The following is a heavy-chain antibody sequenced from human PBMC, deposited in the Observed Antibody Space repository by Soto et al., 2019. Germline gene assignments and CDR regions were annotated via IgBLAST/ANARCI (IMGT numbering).Heavy chain of an antibody. CDR3: ARDRGGYLKAFDI. Sequence: EVQLVESGGGLVKPGGSLRLSCAAFGFTFSSYTMNWVRQAPGKGLAWVSSISSSSSYIYYADSVKGRFTIYRDNAKTSRYLQMNSLRAEDTAVYYCARDRGGYLKAFDIWGQGTMVTVSS. V-gene: IGHV3-21*01. J-gene: IGHJ3*02. CDR1: GFTFSSYT. CDR2: ISSSSSYI. D-gene: IGHD1-1*01.